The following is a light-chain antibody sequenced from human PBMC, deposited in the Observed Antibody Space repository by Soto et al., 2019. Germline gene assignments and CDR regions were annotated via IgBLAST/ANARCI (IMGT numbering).Light chain of an antibody. J-gene: IGKJ2*01. CDR3: QHYGTSAYT. Sequence: IVLTQSPGTLSLSPGERATLSCRASQSVGSNYLAWYQQKPGQAPRLLIYGASSRATGIPYRFSGSGSGTDFTLTIRRLEPEHFAVYYCQHYGTSAYTFGQGTTLEIK. CDR1: QSVGSNY. CDR2: GAS. V-gene: IGKV3-20*01.